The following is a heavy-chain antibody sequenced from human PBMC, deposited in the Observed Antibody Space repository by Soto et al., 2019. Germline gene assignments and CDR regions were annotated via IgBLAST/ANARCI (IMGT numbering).Heavy chain of an antibody. J-gene: IGHJ6*02. Sequence: GGSLRLSCAASGFTFSSYAMSWVRQAPGKGLEWVSAISGSGGSTYYADSVKGRFTISRDNSKNTLYLQMNSLRAEDTAVYYCAEVAIAAAGTFAYYGMDVWGQGTTVTVSS. V-gene: IGHV3-23*01. CDR3: AEVAIAAAGTFAYYGMDV. D-gene: IGHD6-13*01. CDR1: GFTFSSYA. CDR2: ISGSGGST.